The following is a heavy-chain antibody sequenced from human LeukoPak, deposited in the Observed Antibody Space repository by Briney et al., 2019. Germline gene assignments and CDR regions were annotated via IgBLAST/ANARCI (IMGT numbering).Heavy chain of an antibody. CDR1: GGSFSGYY. Sequence: PSETLSLTCAVYGGSFSGYYWSWIRQPPGKGLEWIGEINHSGSTNYNPSLKSRVTISVDTSKNQFSLKLSSVTAADTAVYYCARGGYSYGTRSQFDYWGQGTLVTVSS. V-gene: IGHV4-34*01. J-gene: IGHJ4*02. CDR2: INHSGST. D-gene: IGHD5-18*01. CDR3: ARGGYSYGTRSQFDY.